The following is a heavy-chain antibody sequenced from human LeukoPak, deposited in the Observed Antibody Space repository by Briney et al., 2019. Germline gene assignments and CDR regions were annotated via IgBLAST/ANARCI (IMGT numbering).Heavy chain of an antibody. V-gene: IGHV1-2*02. J-gene: IGHJ4*02. Sequence: ASVKVSCKASGYTFTCHYMHWVRQAPGQGLEWMGWINPNSGCTNYAQKFQGRVTMTRDTYISTAYMELSRLRSDDGAVYYCARVIRRGVLQPDYWGKGTLVSVSS. CDR1: GYTFTCHY. D-gene: IGHD3-10*01. CDR2: INPNSGCT. CDR3: ARVIRRGVLQPDY.